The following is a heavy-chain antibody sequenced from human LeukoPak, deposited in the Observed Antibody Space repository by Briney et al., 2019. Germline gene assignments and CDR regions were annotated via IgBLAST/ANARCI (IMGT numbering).Heavy chain of an antibody. D-gene: IGHD3-22*01. J-gene: IGHJ4*02. CDR3: VRSAFHAGSGNYYDY. CDR1: GFTLSNYW. CDR2: IKSDGSWT. V-gene: IGHV3-74*01. Sequence: PGGSLRLSCAASGFTLSNYWMHWVRQAPGKGLVWVSRIKSDGSWTNYADSVKGRFTISRDNAKRTLYLQMNSLRAEDTAVYYCVRSAFHAGSGNYYDYWGQGTLVTVSS.